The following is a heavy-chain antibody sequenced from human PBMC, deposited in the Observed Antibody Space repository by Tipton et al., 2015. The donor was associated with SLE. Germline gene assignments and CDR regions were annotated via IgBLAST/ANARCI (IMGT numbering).Heavy chain of an antibody. CDR2: IRSKANSYAT. V-gene: IGHV3-73*01. CDR3: TRHDYSNLRD. J-gene: IGHJ4*02. CDR1: GFTFSGSA. Sequence: SLRLSCAASGFTFSGSAMHWVRQASGKGLEWVGRIRSKANSYATAYAASVKGRFTISRDDSKNTAYLQMNSLKTEDTAVYYCTRHDYSNLRDWGQGTLVTVSS. D-gene: IGHD4-11*01.